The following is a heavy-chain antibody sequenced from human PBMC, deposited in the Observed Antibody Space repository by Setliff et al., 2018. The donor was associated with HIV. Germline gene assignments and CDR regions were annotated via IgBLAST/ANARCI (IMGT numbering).Heavy chain of an antibody. V-gene: IGHV3-7*01. CDR3: ARVDGYNALGY. D-gene: IGHD5-12*01. CDR2: IKQDGSEK. J-gene: IGHJ4*02. Sequence: GGSLRLSCAASGFTFSSYWMSWVRQAPGKGLEWVANIKQDGSEKYYVDSVKGRFTISRDDAKNTLYLQMNSLRAEDTAVYYCARVDGYNALGYWGQGTLVTVSS. CDR1: GFTFSSYW.